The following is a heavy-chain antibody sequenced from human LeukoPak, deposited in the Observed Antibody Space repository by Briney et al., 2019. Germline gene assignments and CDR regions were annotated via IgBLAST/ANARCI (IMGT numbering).Heavy chain of an antibody. CDR3: ARGEPKTY. J-gene: IGHJ4*02. V-gene: IGHV3-48*01. CDR1: GFTFSSSN. CDR2: ISSGGSTI. D-gene: IGHD1-14*01. Sequence: AGGSLRLSCAASGFTFSSSNMNWVRQAPGKGLEWVSYISSGGSTIYYADSVKGRFTISRDNAKNSLFLQMNSLRAEDTAVYYCARGEPKTYWGQGTLVTVSS.